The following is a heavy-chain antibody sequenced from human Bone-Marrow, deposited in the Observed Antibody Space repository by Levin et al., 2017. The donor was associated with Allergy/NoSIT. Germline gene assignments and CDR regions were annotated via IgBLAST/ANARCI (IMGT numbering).Heavy chain of an antibody. Sequence: SETLSLTCTVSGGSVNSGTYYWSWIRQPPGTALEWIGNIYSSGSTNYNPSLQTRIIISLDTSNNQFSLKLNSVTAADTAVYYCARDYNLGYWGQGILVTVFS. V-gene: IGHV4-61*01. CDR3: ARDYNLGY. J-gene: IGHJ4*02. CDR1: GGSVNSGTYY. D-gene: IGHD3-10*01. CDR2: IYSSGST.